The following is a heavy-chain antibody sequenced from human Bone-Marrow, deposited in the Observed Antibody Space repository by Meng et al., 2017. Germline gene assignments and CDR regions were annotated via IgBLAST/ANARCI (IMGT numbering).Heavy chain of an antibody. V-gene: IGHV4-38-2*02. Sequence: SETLSLTCTVSGYSISSGYYWGWIRQPPGKGLEWIGSIYHSGSTYYNPSLKSRVTISVDTSKNQFSLKLSSVTAADTAVYYCAKEGYDARLVLGEFSLVGYGMDVWGQGTTVTVSS. CDR1: GYSISSGYY. J-gene: IGHJ6*02. CDR2: IYHSGST. CDR3: AKEGYDARLVLGEFSLVGYGMDV. D-gene: IGHD3-16*02.